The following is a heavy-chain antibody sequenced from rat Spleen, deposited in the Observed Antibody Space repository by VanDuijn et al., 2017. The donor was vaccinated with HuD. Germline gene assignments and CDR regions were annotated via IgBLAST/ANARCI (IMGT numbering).Heavy chain of an antibody. J-gene: IGHJ2*01. CDR3: TREYRFGVPFDY. D-gene: IGHD4-3*01. CDR1: GLSFSNYD. Sequence: EVQLVESGGGLVQPGRSLKLSCAASGLSFSNYDMAWVRQAPTKGLEWVASISTGGGNTYYRDSVKGRFTISRDNAKSTLYLQMNSLRSEDTATYYCTREYRFGVPFDYWGQGVMVTVSS. V-gene: IGHV5S23*01. CDR2: ISTGGGNT.